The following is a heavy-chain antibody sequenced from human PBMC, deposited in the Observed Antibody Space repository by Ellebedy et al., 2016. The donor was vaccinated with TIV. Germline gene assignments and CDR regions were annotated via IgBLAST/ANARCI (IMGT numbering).Heavy chain of an antibody. CDR1: GFTFSSYS. V-gene: IGHV3-21*01. J-gene: IGHJ4*02. CDR2: ISSSTIYI. Sequence: GESLKISCSASGFTFSSYSMNWVRQAPGKGLEWVASISSSTIYIYYADSVKGRFTISRDNAKNSLSLQMNSLRAEDTAVYYCARDLSRLVVTSSSFDYWGQGTLVTVSS. CDR3: ARDLSRLVVTSSSFDY. D-gene: IGHD2-21*02.